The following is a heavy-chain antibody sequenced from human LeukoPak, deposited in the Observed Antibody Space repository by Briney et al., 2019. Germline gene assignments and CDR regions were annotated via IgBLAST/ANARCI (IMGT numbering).Heavy chain of an antibody. V-gene: IGHV3-23*01. CDR2: ISGSSGST. Sequence: GGSLRLSCAASGFTFSSYAMSRVREAPGNGLEWVAAISGSSGSTYYADSVNGRFTNSRNNSKNTLYLLMNSLTAEYTAVYYCAKDLEAGTSYWGQGTLVTVSS. D-gene: IGHD6-19*01. CDR3: AKDLEAGTSY. J-gene: IGHJ4*02. CDR1: GFTFSSYA.